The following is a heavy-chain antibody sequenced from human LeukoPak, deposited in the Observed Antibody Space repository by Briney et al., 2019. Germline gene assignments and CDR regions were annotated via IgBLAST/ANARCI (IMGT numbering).Heavy chain of an antibody. D-gene: IGHD3-9*01. J-gene: IGHJ4*02. CDR3: ARGRYDILTGYYQEFDY. Sequence: SETLSLTCAVYGGSFSGYYWSWIRQHPGKGLEWIGYIYYSGSTYYNPSLKSRVTISVDTSKNQFSLKLSSVTAADTAVYYCARGRYDILTGYYQEFDYWGQGTLVTVSS. CDR1: GGSFSGYY. CDR2: IYYSGST. V-gene: IGHV4-31*11.